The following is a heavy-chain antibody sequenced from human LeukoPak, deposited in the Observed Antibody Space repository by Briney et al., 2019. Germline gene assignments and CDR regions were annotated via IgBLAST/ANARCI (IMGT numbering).Heavy chain of an antibody. D-gene: IGHD6-19*01. Sequence: GGSLGLSCTASGFTFGDYPITWSRQAPGKGLEWVGFIRSKTHGGTTEYAASVKGRFTISGDDSKNIAYLQMNSLKTEDTAMYYCTSSYRSGWYGQYWGQGTLVTVSS. CDR1: GFTFGDYP. CDR3: TSSYRSGWYGQY. CDR2: IRSKTHGGTT. V-gene: IGHV3-49*03. J-gene: IGHJ4*02.